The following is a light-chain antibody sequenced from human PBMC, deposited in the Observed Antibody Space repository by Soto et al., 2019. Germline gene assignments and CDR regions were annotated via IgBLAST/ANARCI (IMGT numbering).Light chain of an antibody. CDR2: NNN. CDR3: VTWDTSLRTGA. CDR1: RSNIGNNY. V-gene: IGLV1-51*01. J-gene: IGLJ2*01. Sequence: QSVLTQPPSVSAAPGQKVTISCSGSRSNIGNNYVAWYQQFPGTVPKLLIYNNNGRPSGTPDRFSGSASGTSATLTITGLQTGDEADYFCVTWDTSLRTGAIGGGTKPTVL.